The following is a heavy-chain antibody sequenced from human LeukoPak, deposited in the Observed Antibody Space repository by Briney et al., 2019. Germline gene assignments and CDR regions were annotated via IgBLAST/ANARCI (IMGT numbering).Heavy chain of an antibody. CDR2: ISYDGSNK. Sequence: GGSLRLSCAASGFTFSSYAMHWVRQAPGKGLEWVAVISYDGSNKYYADSVKGRFTISRDNSKNTLYLQMNSLRAEDTAVYYCAKKFTGTTVISGDYFDYWGQGTLVTVSS. CDR3: AKKFTGTTVISGDYFDY. J-gene: IGHJ4*02. V-gene: IGHV3-30-3*02. CDR1: GFTFSSYA. D-gene: IGHD4-17*01.